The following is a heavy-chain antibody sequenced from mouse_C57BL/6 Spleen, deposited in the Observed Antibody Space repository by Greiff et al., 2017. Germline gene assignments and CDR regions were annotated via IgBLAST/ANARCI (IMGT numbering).Heavy chain of an antibody. V-gene: IGHV5-4*03. CDR3: ARCERTDY. CDR2: ISDGGSYT. CDR1: GFTFRSYA. Sequence: EVKVVESGGGLVKPGGSLKLSCAASGFTFRSYAMSWVRQTPEKRLEWVATISDGGSYTYYPDNVKGRFTLARDNAKNNLYLQMSHLKSEDTAMYYCARCERTDYWGQGTTLTVSS. J-gene: IGHJ2*01.